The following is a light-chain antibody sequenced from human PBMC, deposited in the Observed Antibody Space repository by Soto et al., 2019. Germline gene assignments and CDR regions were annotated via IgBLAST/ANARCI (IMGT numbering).Light chain of an antibody. CDR2: GAS. Sequence: AIQMTQSPSSLSGAVGGRVTITCRASQGIKNDLNWYQQKPGKAPQLLIYGASTLQRGVPSRFSGSGSGIDFTLTISSLQPEDFATYYCLQDFKNPRTFGPGTRVDL. V-gene: IGKV1-6*01. CDR3: LQDFKNPRT. J-gene: IGKJ3*01. CDR1: QGIKND.